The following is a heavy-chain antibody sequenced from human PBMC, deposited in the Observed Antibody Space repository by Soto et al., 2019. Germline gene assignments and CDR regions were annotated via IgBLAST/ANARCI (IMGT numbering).Heavy chain of an antibody. V-gene: IGHV3-33*01. J-gene: IGHJ6*02. D-gene: IGHD6-6*01. CDR2: IWYDGSNK. CDR3: ARDKLAARPPDYYYGMDV. Sequence: GGSLRLSCAASGFTFSSYGMHWVRQAPGKGLEWVAVIWYDGSNKYYADSVKGRFTISRDNSKNTLYLQMNSLRAEDTAVYYCARDKLAARPPDYYYGMDVWGQGTTVTVSS. CDR1: GFTFSSYG.